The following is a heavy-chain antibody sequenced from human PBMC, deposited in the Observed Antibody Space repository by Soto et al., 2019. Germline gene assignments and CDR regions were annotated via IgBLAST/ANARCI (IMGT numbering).Heavy chain of an antibody. V-gene: IGHV4-30-4*01. CDR3: ARRGGDYYGSGTPPSFDY. Sequence: QVQLQESGPGLVKPSQTLSLTCTVSGGSISSGDYYWSWIRQPPGKGLEWIGYIYYSGSTYYNPSLKSRVTISVDTSKNQFSLKLSSLTAADTAVYYCARRGGDYYGSGTPPSFDYWGQGTLVTVSS. J-gene: IGHJ4*02. CDR2: IYYSGST. CDR1: GGSISSGDYY. D-gene: IGHD3-10*01.